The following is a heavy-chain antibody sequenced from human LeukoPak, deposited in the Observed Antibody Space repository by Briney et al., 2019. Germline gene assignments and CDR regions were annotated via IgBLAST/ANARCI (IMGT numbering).Heavy chain of an antibody. J-gene: IGHJ4*02. D-gene: IGHD1-1*01. CDR1: GFNFGDYY. CDR3: GRGGDTRGNFIDY. V-gene: IGHV3-11*01. CDR2: MSGSGTTT. Sequence: PGGSLRLSCAVSGFNFGDYYMSWLRQAPGKGLEWISYMSGSGTTTYYADSVKGRFTISRDIARNSLYLQMNSLRAEDTAVYYCGRGGDTRGNFIDYWGQGTLVTVSS.